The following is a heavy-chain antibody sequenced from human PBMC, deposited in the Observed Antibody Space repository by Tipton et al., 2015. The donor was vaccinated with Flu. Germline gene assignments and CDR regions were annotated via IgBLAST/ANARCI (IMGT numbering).Heavy chain of an antibody. J-gene: IGHJ6*02. V-gene: IGHV1-8*01. CDR2: MNPNSGNT. CDR3: AGSYESGYLNCGFYYFYGMDV. CDR1: GYTFTSYD. Sequence: QLVQSGAEVKKPGASVKVSCKASGYTFTSYDINWVRQATGQGLEWMGWMNPNSGNTGCAQKFQGRVPMTRHTSISTAYMELRSLRSEDAAVYYCAGSYESGYLNCGFYYFYGMDVWGQGTPVPVAS. D-gene: IGHD5-12*01.